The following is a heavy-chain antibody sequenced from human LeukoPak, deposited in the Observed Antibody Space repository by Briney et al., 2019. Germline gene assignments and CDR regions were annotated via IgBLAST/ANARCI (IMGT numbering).Heavy chain of an antibody. CDR3: ARGMTTVTTDGGTDY. CDR2: IIPIFGTA. Sequence: GASVKVSCKASGYTFTGYYMHWVRQAPGQGLEWMGGIIPIFGTANYAQKFQGRVTITADESTSTAYMELSSLRSEDTAVYYCARGMTTVTTDGGTDYWGQGTLVTVSS. CDR1: GYTFTGYY. V-gene: IGHV1-69*13. J-gene: IGHJ4*02. D-gene: IGHD4-11*01.